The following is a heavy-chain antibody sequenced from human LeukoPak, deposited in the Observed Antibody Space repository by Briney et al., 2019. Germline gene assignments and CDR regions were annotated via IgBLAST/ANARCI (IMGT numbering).Heavy chain of an antibody. J-gene: IGHJ4*02. CDR2: MNPNSGNT. Sequence: GASVKVSCKASGYTFTSYDINWVRQAPGQGLEWMGWMNPNSGNTGYAQKFQGRVTMTRNTSISTAYMELSSLRSEDTAVYYCARRYDSSGYLDYWGQGTLVTVSS. CDR3: ARRYDSSGYLDY. CDR1: GYTFTSYD. V-gene: IGHV1-8*01. D-gene: IGHD3-22*01.